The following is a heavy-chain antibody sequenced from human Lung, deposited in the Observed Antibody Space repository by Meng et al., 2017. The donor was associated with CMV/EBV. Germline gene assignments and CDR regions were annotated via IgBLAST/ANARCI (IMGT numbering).Heavy chain of an antibody. D-gene: IGHD5-12*01. CDR1: GGAVSDGNYH. J-gene: IGHJ4*02. V-gene: IGHV4-61*01. CDR2: TWSGRGT. CDR3: ATLIAGYGGRGS. Sequence: SETLSLXCIVSGGAVSDGNYHWNWVRQPPGKGLEWIGQTWSGRGTYYSPSLESRLTISVDTSKNQFSLHLTSVTAADTAIYYCATLIAGYGGRGSWGQGTLXTVSS.